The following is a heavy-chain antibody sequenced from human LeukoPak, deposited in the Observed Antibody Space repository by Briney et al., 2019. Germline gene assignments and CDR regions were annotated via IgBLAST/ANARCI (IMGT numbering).Heavy chain of an antibody. Sequence: SETLSLTCSVSGGPISYYYWSWIRQPPGKGLEWIGYIYHSGNTNYNPSLKSRVTISVDTSKNQFSLKLSSVTAADTAVYYCAREEFSGNYDAFDLWGQGTMVTVSS. CDR3: AREEFSGNYDAFDL. V-gene: IGHV4-59*01. J-gene: IGHJ3*01. D-gene: IGHD1-26*01. CDR2: IYHSGNT. CDR1: GGPISYYY.